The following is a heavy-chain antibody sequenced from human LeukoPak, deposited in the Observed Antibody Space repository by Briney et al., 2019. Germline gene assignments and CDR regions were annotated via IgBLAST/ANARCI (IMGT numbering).Heavy chain of an antibody. V-gene: IGHV7-4-1*02. CDR2: INTNTGNP. CDR1: GYTFTSYA. CDR3: ARRPPRRWFDS. D-gene: IGHD5-24*01. Sequence: ASVKVSCKASGYTFTSYAMNWVRQAPGQGREWRGGINTNTGNPTYAQGFTGRFVFSLDTSVSTAYLQISSLKAEHTAVYYCARRPPRRWFDSWGQGTLVTVSS. J-gene: IGHJ5*01.